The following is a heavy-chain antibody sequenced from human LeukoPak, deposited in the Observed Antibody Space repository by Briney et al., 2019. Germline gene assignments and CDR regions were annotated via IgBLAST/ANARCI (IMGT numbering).Heavy chain of an antibody. D-gene: IGHD4-23*01. Sequence: GGSLRLSCAASGFTFSSYSMNWVRQAPGKGLEWVSSISSSSSYIYYADSVKGRFTISRDNAKNSLNLQMNSLRAEDTAVYYCARALGGPRVYYFDYWGQGTLVTVSS. V-gene: IGHV3-21*01. CDR3: ARALGGPRVYYFDY. J-gene: IGHJ4*02. CDR1: GFTFSSYS. CDR2: ISSSSSYI.